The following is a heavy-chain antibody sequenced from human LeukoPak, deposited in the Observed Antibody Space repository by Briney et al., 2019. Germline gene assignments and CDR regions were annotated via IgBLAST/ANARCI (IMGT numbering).Heavy chain of an antibody. D-gene: IGHD6-13*01. Sequence: SGTLSLTCTVSGGSISSYYWSWIRQSPQKGLEWIGYIYYSGTTTYNPSLKSRVTISVDTSKNQFSLRLSSVTAADTAVYYCVRHASGYDAFDIWGQGTMVTVSS. CDR1: GGSISSYY. CDR2: IYYSGTT. CDR3: VRHASGYDAFDI. J-gene: IGHJ3*02. V-gene: IGHV4-59*08.